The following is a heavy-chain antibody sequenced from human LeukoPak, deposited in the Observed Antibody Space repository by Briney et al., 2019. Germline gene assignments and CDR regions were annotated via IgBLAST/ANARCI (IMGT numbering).Heavy chain of an antibody. CDR2: IKSDATTT. Sequence: PGGSLRLSCEASGFAFSTYWMHWVRQAPGKGLEWVSLIKSDATTTGYADSVKGRFTISRDNAKNSLYLQMNSLRDEDTAVYYCARFLDYWGQGTLVTVSS. CDR1: GFAFSTYW. CDR3: ARFLDY. V-gene: IGHV3-74*01. J-gene: IGHJ4*02.